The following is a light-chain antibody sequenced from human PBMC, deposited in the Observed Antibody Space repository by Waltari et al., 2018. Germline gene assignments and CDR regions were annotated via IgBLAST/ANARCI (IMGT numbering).Light chain of an antibody. CDR1: NSDIGRYNL. CDR3: YSFSGTSTSYV. V-gene: IGLV2-23*01. J-gene: IGLJ1*01. CDR2: EGN. Sequence: QSALTQPAPVSGSPGQSITISCTGTNSDIGRYNLVSWYQQHPGKAPKVMICEGNKRPSGVSNRFSGSKSGNTASLTISGLQAEDEADYYCYSFSGTSTSYVFGTGTKVTVL.